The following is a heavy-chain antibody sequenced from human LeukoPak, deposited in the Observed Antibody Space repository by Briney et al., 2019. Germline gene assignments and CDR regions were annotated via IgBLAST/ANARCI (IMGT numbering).Heavy chain of an antibody. V-gene: IGHV1-18*04. J-gene: IGHJ4*02. CDR2: ISAYNGNT. CDR3: ARDLVVITSGTIGY. CDR1: GYTSTGYY. D-gene: IGHD3-22*01. Sequence: ASVKVSCKASGYTSTGYYIHWVRQAPGQGLEWMGWISAYNGNTNYAQKLQGRVTMTTDTSTSTAYMELRSLRSDDTAVYYCARDLVVITSGTIGYWGQGTLVTVSS.